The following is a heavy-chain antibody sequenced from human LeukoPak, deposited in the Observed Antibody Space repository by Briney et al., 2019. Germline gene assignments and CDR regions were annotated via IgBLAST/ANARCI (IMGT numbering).Heavy chain of an antibody. D-gene: IGHD6-19*01. J-gene: IGHJ4*02. V-gene: IGHV3-23*01. Sequence: AGGSLRLSCAASGFTFSSCAMSWVRQAPGKGLECVSSIDGSIGSTYYADSVKGRFTVSRDNSKNTLYLQMNSLRAEDTALYYCAKAPPYSSGWFQYYFDYWGQGTLVTVSS. CDR1: GFTFSSCA. CDR3: AKAPPYSSGWFQYYFDY. CDR2: IDGSIGST.